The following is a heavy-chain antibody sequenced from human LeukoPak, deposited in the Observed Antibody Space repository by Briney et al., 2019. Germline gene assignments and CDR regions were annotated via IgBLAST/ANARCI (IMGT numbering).Heavy chain of an antibody. CDR3: ASNSRLDH. Sequence: GSVKVSCKTSGYTFSGYYMHWVRQAPGQGLEWMGWINPNNGVAIYAQKFQGRVTMTRDTSISTFYMELSTMRSDDTAVYYCASNSRLDHWGQGTLVTVSS. J-gene: IGHJ4*02. D-gene: IGHD4-11*01. CDR1: GYTFSGYY. CDR2: INPNNGVA. V-gene: IGHV1-2*02.